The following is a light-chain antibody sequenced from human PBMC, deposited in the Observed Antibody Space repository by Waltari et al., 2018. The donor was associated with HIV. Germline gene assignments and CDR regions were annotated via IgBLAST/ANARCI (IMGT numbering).Light chain of an antibody. J-gene: IGKJ4*01. V-gene: IGKV2-30*01. CDR2: KVS. CDR1: QSLESTDGNTY. Sequence: DVVMTQTPASLLVTLGQSVSVSCKSSQSLESTDGNTYLNWFHLRPGHPPRRLIYKVSNRDSGVPDRFGGSGSGTTFTLNITAVEAADVGIYFCMQGTHFLSFGGGTKVE. CDR3: MQGTHFLS.